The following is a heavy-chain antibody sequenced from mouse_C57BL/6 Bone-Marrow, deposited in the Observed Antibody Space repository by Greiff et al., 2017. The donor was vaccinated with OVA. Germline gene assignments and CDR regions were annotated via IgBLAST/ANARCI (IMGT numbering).Heavy chain of an antibody. CDR3: TPRYDGYHWYFDV. CDR2: IDPENGDT. Sequence: EVQLQQSGAELVRPGASVKLSCTASGFNIKDDFMHWVKQRPEHGLEWIGWIDPENGDTEYASKLEGTATIPADTSSNTAYLQLSSLTSEDTAVYYCTPRYDGYHWYFDVWGTGTTVTVSS. J-gene: IGHJ1*03. CDR1: GFNIKDDF. V-gene: IGHV14-4*01. D-gene: IGHD2-3*01.